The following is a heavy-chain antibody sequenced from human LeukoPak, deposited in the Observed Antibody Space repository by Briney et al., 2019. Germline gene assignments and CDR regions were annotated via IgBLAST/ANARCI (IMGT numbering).Heavy chain of an antibody. CDR1: GGTFSSYA. CDR2: IIPIFTTS. D-gene: IGHD5-18*01. CDR3: ARDHWVDTRDAFDI. V-gene: IGHV1-69*05. J-gene: IGHJ3*02. Sequence: SVKVSCKASGGTFSSYAISWVRQAPGQGLEWMGRIIPIFTTSKYAQKFQGRVTITMDESTSTAYMELSSLRSEDTAVYYCARDHWVDTRDAFDIWGQGTMVTVSS.